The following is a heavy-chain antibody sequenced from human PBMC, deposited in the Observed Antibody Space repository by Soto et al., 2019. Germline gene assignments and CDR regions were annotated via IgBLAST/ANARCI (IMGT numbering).Heavy chain of an antibody. Sequence: GGSLRLSCEASGFNFSRSWMSWARQAPGKGLEWVANMKEDGSEKYYADSVRGRFTISRDNAKNSVHLQMNSLRVEDTAVYYCARGFYTDYWGQGALVTVSS. D-gene: IGHD3-3*01. CDR3: ARGFYTDY. CDR2: MKEDGSEK. CDR1: GFNFSRSW. V-gene: IGHV3-7*01. J-gene: IGHJ4*02.